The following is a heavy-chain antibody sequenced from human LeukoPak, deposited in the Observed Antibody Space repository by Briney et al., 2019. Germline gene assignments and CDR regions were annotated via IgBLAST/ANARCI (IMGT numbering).Heavy chain of an antibody. Sequence: SETLSLTCTVSGGSISSSSYYWGWIRQPPGKGLEWIGSIYYSGSTYYNPSLKSRVTISVDTSKNQFSLKLSSVTAADTAVYYCARDPKTGAFDIWGQGTMVTVSS. CDR1: GGSISSSSYY. V-gene: IGHV4-39*07. CDR2: IYYSGST. CDR3: ARDPKTGAFDI. J-gene: IGHJ3*02.